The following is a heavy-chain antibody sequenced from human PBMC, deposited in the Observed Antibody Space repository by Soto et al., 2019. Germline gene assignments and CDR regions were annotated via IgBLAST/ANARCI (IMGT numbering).Heavy chain of an antibody. CDR3: AKNGCGGDCYSSVAGNWFDP. D-gene: IGHD2-21*02. V-gene: IGHV3-23*01. CDR1: GFTFSGNV. J-gene: IGHJ5*02. Sequence: GGSLRLSCVASGFTFSGNVMSWVRQAPGKGLEWISIISGSGGSTYYADSVKGRFTISRDNSNNTLYLQMHSLTAADTAVYYCAKNGCGGDCYSSVAGNWFDPWGQGTLVTVSS. CDR2: ISGSGGST.